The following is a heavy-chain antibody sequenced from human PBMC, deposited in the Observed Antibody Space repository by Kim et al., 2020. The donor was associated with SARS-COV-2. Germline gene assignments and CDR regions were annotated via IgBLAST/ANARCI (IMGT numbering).Heavy chain of an antibody. CDR3: VKDVRAWSSNYYGSGSSGGWFDP. CDR2: ISSNGGST. V-gene: IGHV3-64D*06. CDR1: GFTFSSYA. J-gene: IGHJ5*02. Sequence: GGSLRLSCSASGFTFSSYAMHWVRQAPGKGLEYVSAISSNGGSTYYADSVKGRFTISRDNSKNTLYLQMSSLRAEDTAVYYCVKDVRAWSSNYYGSGSSGGWFDPWGQGTLVTVSS. D-gene: IGHD3-10*01.